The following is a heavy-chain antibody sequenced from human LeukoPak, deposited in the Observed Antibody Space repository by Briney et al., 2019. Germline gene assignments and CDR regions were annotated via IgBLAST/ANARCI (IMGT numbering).Heavy chain of an antibody. Sequence: ASVKVSCKASGYTFTSYGISWVRQAPGQGLEWMGWISAYNGNTNYAQKLQGRVTMTTDTSTSTAYMELRSLRSDDTAVYYCARDPVVGATDYYYYYMDVWGKGTTVTISS. CDR1: GYTFTSYG. CDR3: ARDPVVGATDYYYYYMDV. D-gene: IGHD1-26*01. CDR2: ISAYNGNT. J-gene: IGHJ6*03. V-gene: IGHV1-18*01.